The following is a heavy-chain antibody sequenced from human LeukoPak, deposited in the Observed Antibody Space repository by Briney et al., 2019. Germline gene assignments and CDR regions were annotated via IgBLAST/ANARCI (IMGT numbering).Heavy chain of an antibody. V-gene: IGHV3-49*03. Sequence: GGSLRLSCAASGFTFSSYAMSWFRQAPGKGLEWVGFIRSKAYGGTTEYAASVKGRFTISRDDSKSIAYLQMNSLKTEDTAVYYCTRDVVVPAAIQDYYYYGMDVWGQGTTVTVSS. D-gene: IGHD2-2*02. CDR2: IRSKAYGGTT. CDR1: GFTFSSYA. CDR3: TRDVVVPAAIQDYYYYGMDV. J-gene: IGHJ6*02.